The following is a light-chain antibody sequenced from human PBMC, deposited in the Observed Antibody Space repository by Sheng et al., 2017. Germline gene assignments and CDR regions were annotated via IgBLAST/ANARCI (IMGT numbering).Light chain of an antibody. CDR1: SSDVGSYKF. J-gene: IGLJ1*01. V-gene: IGLV2-23*02. CDR2: EVN. CDR3: CSYAGSRYYV. Sequence: QSALTQPASVSGSPGQSITISCTGTSSDVGSYKFVTWYQQHPGKVPKVLIYEVNERPSGVSNRFSGSKSGNTASLTISGLQAEDEADYYCCSYAGSRYYVFGTGTTVTVL.